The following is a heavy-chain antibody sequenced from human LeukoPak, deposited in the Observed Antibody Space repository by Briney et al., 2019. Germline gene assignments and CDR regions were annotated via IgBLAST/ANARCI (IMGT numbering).Heavy chain of an antibody. D-gene: IGHD3-10*01. CDR2: INWDATRT. CDR1: GFTFGDYA. V-gene: IGHV3-43D*04. Sequence: GGSLRLSCAAPGFTFGDYAMQWVRQAPGKGLEWVSLINWDATRTYYADSVKGRFTISRDNSKNSLSLQMNSLRPEDTALYYCAKERRGYYMDVWGKGTTVTVSS. CDR3: AKERRGYYMDV. J-gene: IGHJ6*03.